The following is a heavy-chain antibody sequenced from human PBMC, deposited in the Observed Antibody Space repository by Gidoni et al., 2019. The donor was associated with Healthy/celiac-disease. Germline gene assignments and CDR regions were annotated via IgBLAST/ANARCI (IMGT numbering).Heavy chain of an antibody. CDR3: ARGRFPHTAMVRDAFDI. D-gene: IGHD5-18*01. CDR2: IYYSGST. CDR1: GGSISSGGYY. Sequence: QVQLQESGPGLVKSSQTLSLTCTVSGGSISSGGYYWSWIRQHPGKGLEWIGYIYYSGSTYYNPSLKSRVTISVDTSKNQFSLKLSSVTAADTAVYYCARGRFPHTAMVRDAFDIWGQGTMVTVSS. V-gene: IGHV4-31*03. J-gene: IGHJ3*02.